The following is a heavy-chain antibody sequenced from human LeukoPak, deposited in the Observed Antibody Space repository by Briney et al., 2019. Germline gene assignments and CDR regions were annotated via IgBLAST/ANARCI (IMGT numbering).Heavy chain of an antibody. D-gene: IGHD3-10*01. V-gene: IGHV4-38-2*01. CDR2: ISRSGST. CDR3: ARLSYYYYYMDV. Sequence: PSETLSLTCAVSDYSISSGYHWGWIRQPPEKGLEWIGSISRSGSTYYNPSLKSRVTISVDTSKNQFSLKLNSVTAADTAVYYCARLSYYYYYMDVWGRGTTVTVSS. CDR1: DYSISSGYH. J-gene: IGHJ6*03.